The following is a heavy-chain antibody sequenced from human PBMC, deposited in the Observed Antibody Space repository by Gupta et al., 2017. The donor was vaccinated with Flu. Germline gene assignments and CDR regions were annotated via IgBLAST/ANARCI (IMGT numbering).Heavy chain of an antibody. Sequence: QLQLVQSGAEVRKPGSSVTVACTASGGTFNGHAIRWVRQAPGHGLEWVGGISPLFGTVNFAQDFQGRLTITADTSTNTAYIQLSNLRSEDTAVYYCARQLPQTYYYNSRTEIPSAASDIWGRGTMVTVSS. J-gene: IGHJ3*02. D-gene: IGHD3-22*01. CDR3: ARQLPQTYYYNSRTEIPSAASDI. CDR2: ISPLFGTV. V-gene: IGHV1-69*06. CDR1: GGTFNGHA.